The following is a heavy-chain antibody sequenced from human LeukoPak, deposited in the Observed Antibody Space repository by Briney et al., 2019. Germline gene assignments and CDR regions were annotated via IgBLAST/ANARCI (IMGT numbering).Heavy chain of an antibody. CDR2: ISGDGGSA. D-gene: IGHD2-15*01. CDR1: GFTFHDYA. J-gene: IGHJ4*02. CDR3: AKSAAVVVDAIGN. V-gene: IGHV3-43*02. Sequence: HPGGSLRLSCAASGFTFHDYAMHWVRHAPGKGLEWVSLISGDGGSADYADSVKGRFTISRDNSKNSLYLQMSSLRSEDTALYYCAKSAAVVVDAIGNWGQGTLVTVSS.